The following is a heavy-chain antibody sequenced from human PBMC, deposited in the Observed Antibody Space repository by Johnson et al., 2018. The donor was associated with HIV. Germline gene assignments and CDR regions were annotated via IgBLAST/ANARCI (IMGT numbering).Heavy chain of an antibody. J-gene: IGHJ3*01. V-gene: IGHV3-30*03. Sequence: QEQLVESGGGVVQPGRSLRLSCAASGFTFGSNGIHWVRLVPGKGLEWVAVISYDGNNIYYSDSVKARFTISRDNSKNTLYLQMDALRPGDTGIYYCARVHIAARWSNAFDFWGQGTMVTVSS. CDR3: ARVHIAARWSNAFDF. D-gene: IGHD6-6*01. CDR2: ISYDGNNI. CDR1: GFTFGSNG.